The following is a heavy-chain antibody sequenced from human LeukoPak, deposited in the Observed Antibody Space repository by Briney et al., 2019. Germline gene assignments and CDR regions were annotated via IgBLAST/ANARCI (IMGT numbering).Heavy chain of an antibody. Sequence: SETLSLTCAVFGGSFSGHYWGWIRQPPGKGLEWIGNIFYSGSTYYSPSLKSRVTISLDTSRNQFSLKLTSVTAADTAVYYCAKSNGYGLVDIWGQGTMVTVSS. CDR1: GGSFSGHY. D-gene: IGHD3-10*01. CDR2: IFYSGST. J-gene: IGHJ3*02. V-gene: IGHV4-34*12. CDR3: AKSNGYGLVDI.